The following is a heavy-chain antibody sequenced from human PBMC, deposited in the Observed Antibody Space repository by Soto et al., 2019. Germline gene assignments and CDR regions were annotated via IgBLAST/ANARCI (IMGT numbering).Heavy chain of an antibody. J-gene: IGHJ4*02. V-gene: IGHV3-48*02. CDR2: IASSGTPI. CDR1: GFTFSDYA. Sequence: GGSLRLSCAASGFTFSDYAMNWVRQVPGKGLELISQIASSGTPIYYADSVRGRFTISRDNAENSLYLQMNSLRDEDTAVYFCTREGIWGQGTLVTVSS. CDR3: TREGI.